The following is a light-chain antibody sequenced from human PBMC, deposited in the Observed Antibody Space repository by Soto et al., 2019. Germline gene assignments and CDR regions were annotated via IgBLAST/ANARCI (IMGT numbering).Light chain of an antibody. J-gene: IGKJ1*01. CDR3: QQYGSYSPWT. Sequence: DIQMIQSPSTLSASVGDRVTITCRASQSISSWLAWYRQNPGKAPKLLIYKASSLESWVPSRFSGSGSGTEFTLTISSLQPDDFASYYCQQYGSYSPWTFGQGTKVEIK. V-gene: IGKV1-5*03. CDR2: KAS. CDR1: QSISSW.